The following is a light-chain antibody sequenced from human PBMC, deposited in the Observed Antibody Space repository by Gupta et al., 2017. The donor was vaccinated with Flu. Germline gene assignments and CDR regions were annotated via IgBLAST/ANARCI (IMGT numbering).Light chain of an antibody. CDR1: SSDVGGYNY. CDR3: FSYAGSYTLV. V-gene: IGLV2-11*01. J-gene: IGLJ2*01. CDR2: DVS. Sequence: QSALTQPRSVSVSPGQSVTISCTGTSSDVGGYNYVSWYQQHPGKAPQLMIYDVSNRPSGVPDRFSGSKSGNTASLTISVLQAEDEADYYCFSYAGSYTLVFGGGTKLTVL.